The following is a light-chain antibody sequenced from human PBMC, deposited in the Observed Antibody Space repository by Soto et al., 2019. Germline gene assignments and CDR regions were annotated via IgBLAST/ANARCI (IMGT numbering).Light chain of an antibody. Sequence: AIRMTQSPSSFSASTGDRVTITCRASQDISSYLAWYQQKPGKAPKLLIYAASTLQSGVPSRFSGSGSGTDFTLTTSCLQSEDFATYYCQQYYSYPPTFGGGTKVDIK. CDR1: QDISSY. CDR2: AAS. V-gene: IGKV1-8*01. CDR3: QQYYSYPPT. J-gene: IGKJ4*01.